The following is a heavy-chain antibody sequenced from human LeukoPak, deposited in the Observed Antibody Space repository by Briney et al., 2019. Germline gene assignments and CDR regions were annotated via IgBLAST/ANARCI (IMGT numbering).Heavy chain of an antibody. V-gene: IGHV1-24*01. Sequence: GASVKVSCKVSGYTVSELSMHWVRQAPGKGLEWMGAFDPEDAETIYAQKFQGRFTMTEDTSTDTAFMELNSLTFDDTAVYFCATEYQYDAVDIWGQGTMVIVSS. CDR2: FDPEDAET. D-gene: IGHD2-2*01. CDR3: ATEYQYDAVDI. J-gene: IGHJ3*02. CDR1: GYTVSELS.